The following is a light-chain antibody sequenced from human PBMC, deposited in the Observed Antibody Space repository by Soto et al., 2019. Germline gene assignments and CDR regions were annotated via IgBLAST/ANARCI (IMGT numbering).Light chain of an antibody. V-gene: IGKV3-20*01. CDR2: DAS. J-gene: IGKJ3*01. CDR3: QQYGRSPGLFT. CDR1: QSVSNTY. Sequence: EIVLTQSPGTLSLSPGERATLSCRASQSVSNTYLAWYQQKPGKAPRLLIYDASSRSTVIPDRFSGSGSGTDFTLTISRLEPEDFAVYYCQQYGRSPGLFTFGPGTKVDIK.